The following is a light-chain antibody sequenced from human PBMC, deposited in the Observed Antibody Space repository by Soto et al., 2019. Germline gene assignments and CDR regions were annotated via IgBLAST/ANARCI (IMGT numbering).Light chain of an antibody. J-gene: IGKJ4*01. CDR1: QNVATN. V-gene: IGKV3D-15*01. CDR2: ASY. Sequence: VMTQSPANLSVSPGEGATLFCRASQNVATNLAWYQLKPGQAPRLLIHASYTSAAGIPGTLGGSGSGTQFSPTITSVQSEDSEVYYCQQYYHWALSFGGGDKMEIK. CDR3: QQYYHWALS.